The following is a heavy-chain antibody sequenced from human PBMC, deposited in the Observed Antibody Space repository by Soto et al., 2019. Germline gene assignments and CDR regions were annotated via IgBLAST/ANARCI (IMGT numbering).Heavy chain of an antibody. CDR3: ARGSDIVVVPAGKYFDY. V-gene: IGHV4-34*01. Sequence: QVQLQQWGAGLLKPSETLSLTCAVYGGSFSGYYWSWIRQPPRKGLEWIGEINHSGSTNYNPSLKSRVTISVDTSKNQFSLKLSSVTAADTAVYYCARGSDIVVVPAGKYFDYWGQGTLVTVSS. CDR2: INHSGST. CDR1: GGSFSGYY. J-gene: IGHJ4*02. D-gene: IGHD2-2*01.